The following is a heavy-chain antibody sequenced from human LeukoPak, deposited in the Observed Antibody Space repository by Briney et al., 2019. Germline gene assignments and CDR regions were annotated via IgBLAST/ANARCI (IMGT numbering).Heavy chain of an antibody. CDR2: ISVDDQGST. CDR1: EFSFRTYA. V-gene: IGHV3-23*01. J-gene: IGHJ6*03. Sequence: GGSLRLSCTTSEFSFRTYAMTWVRQAPGKGLEWVSTISVDDQGSTYYTDSVKGRFTISRDTSQNTLSLQMNSLRGEDTAVYYCARCLLYLWNRNFYYYMDVWGKGTTVTVSS. D-gene: IGHD2-8*01. CDR3: ARCLLYLWNRNFYYYMDV.